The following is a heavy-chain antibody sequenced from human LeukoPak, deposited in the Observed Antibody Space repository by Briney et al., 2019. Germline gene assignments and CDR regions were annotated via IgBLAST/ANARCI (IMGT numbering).Heavy chain of an antibody. V-gene: IGHV3-7*05. Sequence: GGSLRLSCAASGFTFSSYWMSWVRQAPGKGLEWVANIKHDGSEKYYGDSVKGRFTISRDNARNSLYLQMNSLRAEDTAVYYCAKDYDDSYYGMDVWGQGTTVTVSS. CDR3: AKDYDDSYYGMDV. CDR1: GFTFSSYW. D-gene: IGHD5-12*01. CDR2: IKHDGSEK. J-gene: IGHJ6*02.